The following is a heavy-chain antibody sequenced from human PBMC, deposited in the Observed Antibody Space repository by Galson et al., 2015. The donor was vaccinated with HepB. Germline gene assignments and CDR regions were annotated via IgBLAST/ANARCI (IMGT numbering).Heavy chain of an antibody. CDR3: ARLFATVNDY. Sequence: SLRLSCAASGFTVSSNYMNWVRQAPGKGLEWVSIIYSGGSTYYADSVKGRFTISRDISKNTLYLQMNSLGAEDTAVYYCARLFATVNDYWGQGTLVTVSS. CDR1: GFTVSSNY. V-gene: IGHV3-53*01. CDR2: IYSGGST. J-gene: IGHJ4*02. D-gene: IGHD1-1*01.